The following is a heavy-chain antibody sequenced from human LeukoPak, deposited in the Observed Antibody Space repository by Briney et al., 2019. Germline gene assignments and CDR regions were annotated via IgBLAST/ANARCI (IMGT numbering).Heavy chain of an antibody. J-gene: IGHJ6*02. CDR1: GGTFSSYA. Sequence: GSSVTVSCKASGGTFSSYAISWVRQAPGQGLEWMGWINPNSCGTNYAQKFQGRVTMTRDTSISTAYMELSRLRSDDTAVYYCARALLWFGELSLLNYYYYGMDVWGQGTTVTVSS. CDR2: INPNSCGT. CDR3: ARALLWFGELSLLNYYYYGMDV. V-gene: IGHV1-2*02. D-gene: IGHD3-10*01.